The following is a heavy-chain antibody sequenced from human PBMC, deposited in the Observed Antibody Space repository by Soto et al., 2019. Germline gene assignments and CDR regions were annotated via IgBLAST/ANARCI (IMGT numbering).Heavy chain of an antibody. J-gene: IGHJ6*03. CDR1: GASISSSSYY. Sequence: QLQLQESGPGLVKPSETLSLSCTVSGASISSSSYYWGWIRQPPGKGLEWIGSIYYSGSTYYNPSLRSRVTISVDTFKNQFSLKLSSVTAADTAVYHCARLTFGYRSSSGYYYMDVWGRGTTVTVSS. D-gene: IGHD6-6*01. CDR3: ARLTFGYRSSSGYYYMDV. CDR2: IYYSGST. V-gene: IGHV4-39*01.